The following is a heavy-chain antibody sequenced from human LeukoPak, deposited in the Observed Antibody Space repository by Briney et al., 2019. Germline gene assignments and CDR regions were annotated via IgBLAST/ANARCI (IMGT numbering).Heavy chain of an antibody. J-gene: IGHJ6*03. CDR3: ARVVRVVPTGRDYYYYYMDV. CDR1: GFTFSSYS. V-gene: IGHV3-21*01. CDR2: ISSSSSYI. Sequence: GGSLRLSCAASGFTFSSYSMNWVRQAPGKGLEWVSSISSSSSYIYYADSVKGRFTISRDNAKNSLYLQMNSLRAEDTAVYYCARVVRVVPTGRDYYYYYMDVWGKGITVTVSS. D-gene: IGHD4-11*01.